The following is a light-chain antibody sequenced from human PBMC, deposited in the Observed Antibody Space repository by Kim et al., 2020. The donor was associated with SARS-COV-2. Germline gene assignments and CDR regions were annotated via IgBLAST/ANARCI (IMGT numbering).Light chain of an antibody. CDR3: QQRGNWPPALT. CDR2: DAA. J-gene: IGKJ4*01. CDR1: HNVDIS. V-gene: IGKV3-11*01. Sequence: PGDSATPSCRASHNVDISLAWYQQTPGQAPRLLIYDAAIRAAGIPDRFSGSGSGTDFTLTIGSLAPEDFAVYYCQQRGNWPPALTFGGGTKVDIK.